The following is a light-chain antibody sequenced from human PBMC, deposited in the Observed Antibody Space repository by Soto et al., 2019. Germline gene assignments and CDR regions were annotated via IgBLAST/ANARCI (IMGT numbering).Light chain of an antibody. CDR1: SSDVGGYNY. CDR2: EVS. CDR3: SSYTTSSTRV. J-gene: IGLJ1*01. Sequence: QPVLTQPASVSGSPGQSITISCTGTSSDVGGYNYVSWYQQHPGKAPKVMIYEVSKRPSGVSNRFSGSKSGNTASLTISGLQAEDEADYYCSSYTTSSTRVFGTGTKVTVL. V-gene: IGLV2-14*01.